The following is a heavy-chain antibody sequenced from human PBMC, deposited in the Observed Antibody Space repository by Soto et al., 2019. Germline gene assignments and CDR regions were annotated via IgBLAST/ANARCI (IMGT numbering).Heavy chain of an antibody. CDR3: TPPSQAPGSGSSNFDD. V-gene: IGHV3-15*07. Sequence: EVQLLESGGGLVKPGGSLRLSCAASGFTFSNAWMSWVRQAPGKGLEWVGRIKSSTGGGTTDYAATVKGSFTSSKDESKNTLYLHMNSLKTEAADVYDCTPPSQAPGSGSSNFDDWGKGTLVTVSS. CDR1: GFTFSNAW. J-gene: IGHJ4*02. CDR2: IKSSTGGGTT. D-gene: IGHD1-26*01.